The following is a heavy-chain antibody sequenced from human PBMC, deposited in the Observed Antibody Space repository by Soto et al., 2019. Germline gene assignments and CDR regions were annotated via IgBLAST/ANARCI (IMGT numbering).Heavy chain of an antibody. D-gene: IGHD3-3*01. CDR2: NYYSGSS. Sequence: PSETLSLTCTVSGVSISSSIYYWGWIRPPPGKGLEWIGSNYYSGSSYYNPSHKTAAITSGVTSKSQYSMKLSYVTIADTAVYYCAGDFWSGYYIHYYYYHGMDVWGQGTTVTVSS. CDR3: AGDFWSGYYIHYYYYHGMDV. V-gene: IGHV4-39*01. J-gene: IGHJ6*02. CDR1: GVSISSSIYY.